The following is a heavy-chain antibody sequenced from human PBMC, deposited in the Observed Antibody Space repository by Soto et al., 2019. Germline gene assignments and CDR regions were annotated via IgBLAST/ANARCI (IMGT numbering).Heavy chain of an antibody. V-gene: IGHV3-23*01. Sequence: PGGSLRLSCAASGFPFSNFAMSWVRQAPGKGLEWVSAISGSGSSTYYADSVKGRFTISRDNSENILYLQMNSLRADDTAVYYCAKNPIRYCNSDCYSAIKYFDYWGQGALVTVSS. D-gene: IGHD2-21*02. CDR2: ISGSGSST. J-gene: IGHJ4*02. CDR3: AKNPIRYCNSDCYSAIKYFDY. CDR1: GFPFSNFA.